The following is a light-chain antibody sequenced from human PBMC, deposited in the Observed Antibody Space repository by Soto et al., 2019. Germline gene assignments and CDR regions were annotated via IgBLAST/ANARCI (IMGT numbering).Light chain of an antibody. V-gene: IGKV1-8*01. CDR1: PGISSY. CDR3: VQYYSYPRT. Sequence: AIRMTQSPSSLSASTGDRVTITCRASPGISSYIAWYQQKPGKATKLLIYAASTLQSGVPSRFSGSGSRTDFTLTISCLQSEDFASYYCVQYYSYPRTFGGGTTVDI. J-gene: IGKJ4*01. CDR2: AAS.